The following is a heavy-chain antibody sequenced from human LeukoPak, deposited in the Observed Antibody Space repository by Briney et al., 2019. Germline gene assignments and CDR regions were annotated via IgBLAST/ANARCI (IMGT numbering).Heavy chain of an antibody. CDR3: ARELRSGVPFGY. D-gene: IGHD2-2*03. CDR1: GGSLSTYY. V-gene: IGHV4-59*01. CDR2: VFFSGGT. Sequence: KPSQTLSLTFTVSGGSLSTYYWSWIRQPPGKGLEWIGYVFFSGGTKYNPSLKSRLTMSADTSRNQFSMNLSSVNAADTAVYFCARELRSGVPFGYWGQGKLVIVSP. J-gene: IGHJ4*02.